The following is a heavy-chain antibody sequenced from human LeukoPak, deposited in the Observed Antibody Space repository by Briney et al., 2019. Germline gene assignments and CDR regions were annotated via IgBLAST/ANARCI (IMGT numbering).Heavy chain of an antibody. Sequence: GGSLRLSCAASGFTFSSYEMNWVRQAPGKGLEWVSYISSSGSTIYYADSVKGRFTTSRDNAKNSLYLQMNSLRAEDTAVYYCAREGIAAVFDYWGQGTLVTVSS. CDR3: AREGIAAVFDY. D-gene: IGHD6-13*01. CDR2: ISSSGSTI. J-gene: IGHJ4*02. CDR1: GFTFSSYE. V-gene: IGHV3-48*03.